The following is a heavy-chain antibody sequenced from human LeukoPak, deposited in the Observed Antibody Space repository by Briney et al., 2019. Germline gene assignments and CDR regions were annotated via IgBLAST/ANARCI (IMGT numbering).Heavy chain of an antibody. CDR1: GYTFTGYY. J-gene: IGHJ4*02. CDR2: INPNSGGT. D-gene: IGHD3-22*01. V-gene: IGHV1-2*06. CDR3: ARSGVYYDSSGEFDY. Sequence: ASVKVSCKASGYTFTGYYMHWVRQAPGQGLEWMGRINPNSGGTNYAQKFQGKVTMTRDTSISTAYMELSRLRSDDTAVYCCARSGVYYDSSGEFDYWGQGTLVTVSS.